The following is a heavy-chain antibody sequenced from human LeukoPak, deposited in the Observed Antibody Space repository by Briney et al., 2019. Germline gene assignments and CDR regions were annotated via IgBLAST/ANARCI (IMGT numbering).Heavy chain of an antibody. CDR1: GDNVSSNSAA. V-gene: IGHV6-1*01. Sequence: SQTLSLTCAISGDNVSSNSAAWNWIRQSPSRGLEWLGRTYYRSKWYNDYAVSVKSRITINPDTSKNQFSLQLNSVTPEDTAVYYCARALGGSGSYYRFYYFDYWGQGTLVTVSS. CDR2: TYYRSKWYN. CDR3: ARALGGSGSYYRFYYFDY. J-gene: IGHJ4*02. D-gene: IGHD3-10*01.